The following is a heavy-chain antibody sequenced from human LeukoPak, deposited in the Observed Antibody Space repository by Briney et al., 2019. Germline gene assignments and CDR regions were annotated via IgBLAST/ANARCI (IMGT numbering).Heavy chain of an antibody. CDR3: AKDRSYSSGWYGNWFDP. V-gene: IGHV3-30*18. CDR2: ISYDGSNK. J-gene: IGHJ5*02. D-gene: IGHD6-19*01. CDR1: GFTFSSYG. Sequence: GGSLRLSCAASGFTFSSYGMHWVRQAPGKGREWVAVISYDGSNKYYADSVKGRFTISRDNSKNTLYLQMNSLGAVDTAVYYCAKDRSYSSGWYGNWFDPWGQGTLVTVSS.